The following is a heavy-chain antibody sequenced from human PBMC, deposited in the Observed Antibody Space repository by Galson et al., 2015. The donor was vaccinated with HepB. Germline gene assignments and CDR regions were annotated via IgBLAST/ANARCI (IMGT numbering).Heavy chain of an antibody. J-gene: IGHJ4*02. Sequence: SLRLSCAASGFTFSDYAMIWVRQGPGKGLEWVSGVSGRTNNTFYAVSVRGRFTISRDNSKNTLSLQMNSLRAEDTAVYYCGKSPYYLDSNGYWTAIDFWGQGTLVAVSS. CDR2: VSGRTNNT. CDR3: GKSPYYLDSNGYWTAIDF. CDR1: GFTFSDYA. D-gene: IGHD3-22*01. V-gene: IGHV3-23*01.